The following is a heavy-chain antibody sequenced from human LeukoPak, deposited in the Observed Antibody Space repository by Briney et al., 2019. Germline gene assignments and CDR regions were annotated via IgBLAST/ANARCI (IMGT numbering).Heavy chain of an antibody. CDR2: ISGSGGST. CDR1: GFTFSSYA. Sequence: GGSLRLFCAASGFTFSSYAMSWVRQAPGKGLEWVSAISGSGGSTYYADSVKGRFTISRDNSKNTLYLQMNSLRAEDTAVYYCAKDAAVAGTEPLDYWGQGTLVTVSS. D-gene: IGHD6-19*01. J-gene: IGHJ4*02. CDR3: AKDAAVAGTEPLDY. V-gene: IGHV3-23*01.